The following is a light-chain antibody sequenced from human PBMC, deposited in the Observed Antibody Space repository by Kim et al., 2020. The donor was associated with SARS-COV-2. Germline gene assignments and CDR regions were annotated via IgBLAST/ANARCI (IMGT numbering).Light chain of an antibody. Sequence: ASVSGSPGQSITSSCTGASCYVVSWYQHHPGEAPKLIIFEVKKRPSQISNRFSGSKSGNTASLTIAGLQAEDEANYYCCSYEGTVVFGGGTKLTVL. CDR2: EVK. J-gene: IGLJ2*01. CDR3: CSYEGTVV. V-gene: IGLV2-23*02. CDR1: SCYVV.